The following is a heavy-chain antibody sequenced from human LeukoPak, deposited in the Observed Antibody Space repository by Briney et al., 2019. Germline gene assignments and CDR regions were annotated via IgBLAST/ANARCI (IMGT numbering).Heavy chain of an antibody. CDR2: IYTSGST. Sequence: SETLSLTCTVSGGSISSYYWSWIRQPAGKGLEWIGRIYTSGSTNYNPSLKSRVTMSVDTPKNQFSLKLSSVTAADTAVYYCARGSSNYAGGSDWFDPWGQGTLVTVSS. J-gene: IGHJ5*02. V-gene: IGHV4-4*07. CDR1: GGSISSYY. CDR3: ARGSSNYAGGSDWFDP. D-gene: IGHD4-11*01.